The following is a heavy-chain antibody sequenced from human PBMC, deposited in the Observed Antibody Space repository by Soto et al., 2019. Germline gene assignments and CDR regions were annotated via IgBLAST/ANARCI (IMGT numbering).Heavy chain of an antibody. V-gene: IGHV5-10-1*01. CDR2: IDPSDSYT. D-gene: IGHD4-17*01. CDR3: ARPNLDYFVKSAHGWYGMDV. J-gene: IGHJ6*02. Sequence: GESLKISCKGSGYIFTSYWISWVRQMPGKGLEWMGRIDPSDSYTNYSPSFQGHVTISADKSISTAYLQWSSLKASDTAMYYCARPNLDYFVKSAHGWYGMDVWCQAKTVTVS. CDR1: GYIFTSYW.